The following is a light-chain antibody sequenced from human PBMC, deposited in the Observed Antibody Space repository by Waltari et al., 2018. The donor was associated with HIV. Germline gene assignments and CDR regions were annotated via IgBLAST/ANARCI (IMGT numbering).Light chain of an antibody. CDR3: CSYTAIHTLI. CDR1: TSDIGIFVS. Sequence: QSALTQPASVSGSPGQSITISCAGTTSDIGIFVSVSWYQQHPGRAPQLMIFGVYSRPSGVSSRFSGSKSGNTASLTISGLQAEDEANYYCCSYTAIHTLIFGGGTKLTVL. CDR2: GVY. V-gene: IGLV2-14*01. J-gene: IGLJ2*01.